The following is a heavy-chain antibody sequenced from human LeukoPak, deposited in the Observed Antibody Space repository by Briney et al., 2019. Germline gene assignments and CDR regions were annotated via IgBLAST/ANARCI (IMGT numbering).Heavy chain of an antibody. CDR2: ISSDASNK. J-gene: IGHJ4*02. V-gene: IGHV3-30*04. D-gene: IGHD5-24*01. Sequence: GGSLRLSCAASGFTFSDYALQWVRQAPDKGLEWVALISSDASNKYYVESVKGRFTISRDNSKNTLPLQMNSLRTEDTAVYFCARGSRGDGYKPDYWGQGTLVTVSS. CDR3: ARGSRGDGYKPDY. CDR1: GFTFSDYA.